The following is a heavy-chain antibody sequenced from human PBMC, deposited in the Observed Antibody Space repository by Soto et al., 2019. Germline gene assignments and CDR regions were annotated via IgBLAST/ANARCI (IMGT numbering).Heavy chain of an antibody. CDR3: ARERYYDSRGYYPPSFDY. Sequence: GGSLRLSCAASGFSFSDYYMTWIRQAPGKELECISYISTSGSSIYYADSVKGRSTISRGNAKNSLYLQMDSLRAEDTAIYYCARERYYDSRGYYPPSFDYWGLGTLVTVPQ. J-gene: IGHJ4*02. CDR2: ISTSGSSI. CDR1: GFSFSDYY. D-gene: IGHD3-22*01. V-gene: IGHV3-11*01.